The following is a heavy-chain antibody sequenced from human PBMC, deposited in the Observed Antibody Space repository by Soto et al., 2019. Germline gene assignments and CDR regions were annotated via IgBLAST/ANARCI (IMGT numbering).Heavy chain of an antibody. Sequence: SETLSLTCAVSGVSISSGNWWTWVRQAPQRGLEYIGEIFHDGTANYYPSFESRVAISVDTSKNQFSLKLTSVTAADTAIYFCARLVYDTRLNYMYFDFWGQGALVTVSS. J-gene: IGHJ4*02. CDR1: GVSISSGNW. CDR3: ARLVYDTRLNYMYFDF. V-gene: IGHV4-4*02. CDR2: IFHDGTA. D-gene: IGHD3-10*01.